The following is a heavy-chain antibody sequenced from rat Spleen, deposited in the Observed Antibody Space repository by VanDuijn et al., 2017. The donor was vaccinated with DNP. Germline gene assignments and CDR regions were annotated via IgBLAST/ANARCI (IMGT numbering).Heavy chain of an antibody. D-gene: IGHD1-4*01. CDR3: ARHVLPLRVWDY. CDR1: GFTFSNYD. CDR2: INYDGNIT. J-gene: IGHJ2*01. V-gene: IGHV5-29*01. Sequence: EVQLVESGGGLVQPGRSLKLSCTASGFTFSNYDMAWVRQAPTKGLEWVATINYDGNITYYRDSVKGRFTIFRDSAKSTLYLQMDSLRSEDTATYYCARHVLPLRVWDYWGQGVMVTVSS.